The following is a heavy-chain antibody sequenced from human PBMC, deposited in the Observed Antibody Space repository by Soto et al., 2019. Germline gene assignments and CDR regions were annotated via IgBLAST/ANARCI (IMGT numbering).Heavy chain of an antibody. D-gene: IGHD4-17*01. V-gene: IGHV4-59*04. Sequence: PSKPLSPTCSVSGGPIASYYWAWIRQSPGQGMEWIGSVYYRGRSYSKSSVKSRVTISVDTSKNQFSLNFNSVTASDTALYYCGFPRTTVLTQSYFDVWGPGALVTLSS. CDR3: GFPRTTVLTQSYFDV. J-gene: IGHJ4*01. CDR2: VYYRGRS. CDR1: GGPIASYY.